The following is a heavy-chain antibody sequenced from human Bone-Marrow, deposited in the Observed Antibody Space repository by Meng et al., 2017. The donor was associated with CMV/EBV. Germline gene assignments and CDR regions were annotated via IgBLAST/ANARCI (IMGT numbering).Heavy chain of an antibody. V-gene: IGHV1-69*10. CDR1: GGTFSSYA. Sequence: SVKVSCKASGGTFSSYAISWVRQAPGQGLEWMGGIIPILGIANYAQKFQGRVTITADKSTSTAYMELSSLRSEDTAVYYCARDNTSEYDFWSGSHYYYGMDVWGQGTTVTGSS. CDR2: IIPILGIA. J-gene: IGHJ6*01. D-gene: IGHD3-3*01. CDR3: ARDNTSEYDFWSGSHYYYGMDV.